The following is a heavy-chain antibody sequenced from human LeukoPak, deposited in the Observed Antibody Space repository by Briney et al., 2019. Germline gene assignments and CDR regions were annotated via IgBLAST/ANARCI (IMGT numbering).Heavy chain of an antibody. Sequence: GGSLRLSCAASGFTFSDYYMIWIRQAPGKGLEWVSYIIGSSTYTNYADSVKGRFTISRDNAKNSLCLQMNSLRAEDTAVYYCARIAYSYDAFDIWGQGTMVTVSS. V-gene: IGHV3-11*03. CDR2: IIGSSTYT. D-gene: IGHD1-26*01. CDR1: GFTFSDYY. J-gene: IGHJ3*02. CDR3: ARIAYSYDAFDI.